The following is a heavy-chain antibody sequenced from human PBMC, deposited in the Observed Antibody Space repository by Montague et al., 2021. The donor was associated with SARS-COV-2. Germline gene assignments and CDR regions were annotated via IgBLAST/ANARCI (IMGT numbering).Heavy chain of an antibody. CDR3: ARGGHQLRFGLDV. V-gene: IGHV4-34*01. D-gene: IGHD3-16*01. CDR2: IHHTGST. J-gene: IGHJ6*02. CDR1: GGSFSGYY. Sequence: SETLSLTCAVYGGSFSGYYWSWIRQPPGKGLEWIGQIHHTGSTIYKPSLKSRVTISEDTSKNQFSLKMTSVTAADTAMYYCARGGHQLRFGLDVWGQGTTVTVSS.